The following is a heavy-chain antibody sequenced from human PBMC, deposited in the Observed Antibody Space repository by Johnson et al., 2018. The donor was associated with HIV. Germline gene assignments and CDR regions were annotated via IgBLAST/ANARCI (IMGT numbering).Heavy chain of an antibody. J-gene: IGHJ3*02. V-gene: IGHV3-30-3*01. CDR3: AASNHYDSSGYYSAFDM. CDR1: GFTFSSYP. Sequence: VQVVESGGGLVQPGGSLRLSCAASGFTFSSYPVHWVRQAPGKGLEWVAVISYDATNKYYADSVKGRFTISRDNSKNTLYLQMNSLRAEDTAVYYCAASNHYDSSGYYSAFDMWGQGTMVTVSS. D-gene: IGHD3-22*01. CDR2: ISYDATNK.